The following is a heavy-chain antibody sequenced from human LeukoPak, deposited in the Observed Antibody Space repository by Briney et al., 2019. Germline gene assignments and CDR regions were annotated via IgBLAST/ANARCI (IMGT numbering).Heavy chain of an antibody. CDR2: ISYDGSNK. CDR1: GFTFSSYG. D-gene: IGHD3-10*01. J-gene: IGHJ4*02. V-gene: IGHV3-30*03. Sequence: GGSLRLSCAASGFTFSSYGMHWVRQAPGKGLEWVAVISYDGSNKYYADSVKGRFTISRDNSKNTLYLQMNSLRAEDTAVYYCARDGGFGDLDYWGQGTLVTVSS. CDR3: ARDGGFGDLDY.